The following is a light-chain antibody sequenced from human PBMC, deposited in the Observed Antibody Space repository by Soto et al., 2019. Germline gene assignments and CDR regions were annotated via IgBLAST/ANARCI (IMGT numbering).Light chain of an antibody. Sequence: QSVLTQPASVSVSPGQSITISCTGTSSDVGAYDFVSWYQQHPDKAPKLMIYEVRNRPSGVSNRFSGSKSVNTATLTISGLQAEDEADYYCSSYTTSSTRVFGTGTKLTVL. CDR1: SSDVGAYDF. CDR3: SSYTTSSTRV. CDR2: EVR. V-gene: IGLV2-14*03. J-gene: IGLJ1*01.